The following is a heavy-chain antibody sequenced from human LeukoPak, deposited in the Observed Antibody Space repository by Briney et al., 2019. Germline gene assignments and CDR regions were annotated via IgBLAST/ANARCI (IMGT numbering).Heavy chain of an antibody. Sequence: KSSETLSLTCAVHGGSFSGYYWSWIRQPPGKGLEWIGEINHSGSTNYNPSLKSRVTISVDTSKNQFSLKLSSVTAADTAVYYCARRAPVLWFGEFRNWFDPWGQGTLVTVSS. CDR1: GGSFSGYY. V-gene: IGHV4-34*01. CDR3: ARRAPVLWFGEFRNWFDP. J-gene: IGHJ5*02. CDR2: INHSGST. D-gene: IGHD3-10*01.